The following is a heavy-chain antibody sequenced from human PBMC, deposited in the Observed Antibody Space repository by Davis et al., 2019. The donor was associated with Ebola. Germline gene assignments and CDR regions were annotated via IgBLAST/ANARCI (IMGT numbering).Heavy chain of an antibody. CDR2: IKQDGSEK. Sequence: GESLKISCAASGFTFSSYWMSWVRQAPGKGLEWVANIKQDGSEKYYVDSVKGRFTISRDNAKNSLYLQMNSLRAEDTAVYYCARDLHGSGSYLYYFDYWGQGTLVTVSS. CDR1: GFTFSSYW. D-gene: IGHD3-10*01. J-gene: IGHJ4*02. V-gene: IGHV3-7*01. CDR3: ARDLHGSGSYLYYFDY.